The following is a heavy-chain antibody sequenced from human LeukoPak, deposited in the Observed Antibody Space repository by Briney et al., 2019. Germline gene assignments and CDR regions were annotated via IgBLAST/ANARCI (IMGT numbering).Heavy chain of an antibody. CDR3: ARGHSSGWYGLFDI. CDR1: GGAFSGYY. D-gene: IGHD6-19*01. Sequence: SETLSLTCAVYGGAFSGYYRSWIRQPPGKGLEWIGEINHSGSTNYNPSLKSRVTISVDTSKNQFSLKLSSVTAADTAVYYCARGHSSGWYGLFDIWGQGTMVTVSS. J-gene: IGHJ3*02. V-gene: IGHV4-34*01. CDR2: INHSGST.